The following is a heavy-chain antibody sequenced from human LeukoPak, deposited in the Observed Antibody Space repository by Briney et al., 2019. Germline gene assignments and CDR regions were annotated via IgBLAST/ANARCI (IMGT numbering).Heavy chain of an antibody. D-gene: IGHD3-10*02. CDR3: AELGITMIGGV. V-gene: IGHV3-74*01. CDR2: INSDGSSA. CDR1: GFTFSSYW. Sequence: GGSLRLSCAASGFTFSSYWMHWVRQAPGKGLVWVSRINSDGSSASYADSVKGRFTISRDNAKNTLYLQMNSLRAEDTAVHYCAELGITMIGGVWGKGTTVTISS. J-gene: IGHJ6*04.